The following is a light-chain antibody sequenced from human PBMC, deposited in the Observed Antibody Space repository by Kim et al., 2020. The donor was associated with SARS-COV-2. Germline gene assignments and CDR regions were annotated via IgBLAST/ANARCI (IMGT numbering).Light chain of an antibody. J-gene: IGKJ3*01. CDR3: EQSYITPFT. V-gene: IGKV1-39*01. Sequence: DIQMTQSPSTLSASVGDRVTITCRTTQSISSHLNWYQQKPGRAPKLLISAASTLQGEVPSRLSGSGSETDFTLTISSLQPEDFATYICEQSYITPFTFGPGTKVDIK. CDR1: QSISSH. CDR2: AAS.